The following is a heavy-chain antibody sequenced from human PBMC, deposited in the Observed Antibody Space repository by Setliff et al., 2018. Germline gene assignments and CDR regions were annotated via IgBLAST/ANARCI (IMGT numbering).Heavy chain of an antibody. J-gene: IGHJ4*02. CDR2: IYNSGST. D-gene: IGHD3-3*01. CDR1: GDSFSDYY. CDR3: ARTTHYDFWSGYLY. Sequence: PSETLSLTCAVYGDSFSDYYWSWIRQPPGKGLEWIGYIYNSGSTNYNPSLKSRVTISVDTSKNQISLKMTSVTAADTAVYFCARTTHYDFWSGYLYWGQGTLVTAPQ. V-gene: IGHV4-59*08.